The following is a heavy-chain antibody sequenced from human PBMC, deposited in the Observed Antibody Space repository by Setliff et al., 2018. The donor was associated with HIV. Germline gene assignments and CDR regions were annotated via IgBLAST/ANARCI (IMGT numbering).Heavy chain of an antibody. V-gene: IGHV3-23*01. CDR1: GFTFSSFA. D-gene: IGHD2-21*01. J-gene: IGHJ3*01. CDR2: ISGSGDNT. Sequence: GGSLRLSCAASGFTFSSFAMTWVRQAPGKGLGWVSSISGSGDNTVYADSVKGRFTISRDDSKNTLYLQMNSLRAEDTAVYYCARGQFRLRPDSLDLWGQGTLVTVSS. CDR3: ARGQFRLRPDSLDL.